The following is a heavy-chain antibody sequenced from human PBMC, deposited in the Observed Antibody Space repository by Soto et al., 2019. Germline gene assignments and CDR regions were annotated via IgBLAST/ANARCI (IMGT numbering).Heavy chain of an antibody. Sequence: GGSLRLSCASSVFTFSDYYMSCIRHSPGKWLEWVSYISSSSSYTNYADSVKGRFTISRDNAKNSLYLQMNSLRAEDTAVYYCARGIGCSGRSCLLSGYFDLWGRGTLVTVSS. V-gene: IGHV3-11*06. CDR1: VFTFSDYY. CDR2: ISSSSSYT. D-gene: IGHD2-15*01. J-gene: IGHJ2*01. CDR3: ARGIGCSGRSCLLSGYFDL.